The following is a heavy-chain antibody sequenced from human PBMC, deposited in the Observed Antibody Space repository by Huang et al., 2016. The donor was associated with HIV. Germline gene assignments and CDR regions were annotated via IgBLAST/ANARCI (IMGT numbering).Heavy chain of an antibody. CDR3: ATFPVGLWSSLRY. Sequence: QVQLQQWGAGLLKPSETLSLTCAVYGGSFSGYYWTWIRQPPGQGLEWIGEISHGGSTSYNPSLKSRVTISVDTSKNQFSLKLTSVTAIDTAVYYCATFPVGLWSSLRYWGQGTLVTVSS. CDR1: GGSFSGYY. D-gene: IGHD2-21*01. V-gene: IGHV4-34*01. CDR2: ISHGGST. J-gene: IGHJ4*02.